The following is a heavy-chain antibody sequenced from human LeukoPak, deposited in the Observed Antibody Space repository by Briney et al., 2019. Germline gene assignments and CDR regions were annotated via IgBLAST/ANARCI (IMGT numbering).Heavy chain of an antibody. CDR1: GFTFSSYA. J-gene: IGHJ4*02. D-gene: IGHD6-19*01. CDR2: ISGIGGST. Sequence: GGSLRLSCAASGFTFSSYAMSWVRQAPGKGLEWVSAISGIGGSTYYADSVRDRFTISRDNSKNTLYLQMNSLRAEDTAVYYCAKNAMWLVNYWGQGTLVTVSS. CDR3: AKNAMWLVNY. V-gene: IGHV3-23*01.